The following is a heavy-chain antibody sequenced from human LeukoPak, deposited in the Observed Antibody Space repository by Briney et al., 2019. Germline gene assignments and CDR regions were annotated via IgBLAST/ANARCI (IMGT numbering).Heavy chain of an antibody. CDR2: IKQDGSEK. CDR1: GFTFSSYW. J-gene: IGHJ6*02. D-gene: IGHD4-11*01. V-gene: IGHV3-7*01. CDR3: ARDGRLQYTNYYYYGMDV. Sequence: GGSLRLSCAASGFTFSSYWMSWVRQAPGKGLEWVAHIKQDGSEKYYVDSVKGRFTISRDNAKNSLYLQMNSLRAEDTAVYYCARDGRLQYTNYYYYGMDVWGQGTTVTVSS.